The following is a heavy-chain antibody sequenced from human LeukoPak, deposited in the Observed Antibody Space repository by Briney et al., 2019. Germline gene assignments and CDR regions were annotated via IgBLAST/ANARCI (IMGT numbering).Heavy chain of an antibody. V-gene: IGHV3-48*03. Sequence: GGSLRLSCAASGFTFSSYEMNWVRQAPGKGLEWVSYISNSGSTIYYADSVKGRFTISRDKAKNSLYLQMNSLRAEDTAVYYCARGGYYGSGSFGDYWGQGTLVTVSS. J-gene: IGHJ4*02. D-gene: IGHD3-10*01. CDR1: GFTFSSYE. CDR2: ISNSGSTI. CDR3: ARGGYYGSGSFGDY.